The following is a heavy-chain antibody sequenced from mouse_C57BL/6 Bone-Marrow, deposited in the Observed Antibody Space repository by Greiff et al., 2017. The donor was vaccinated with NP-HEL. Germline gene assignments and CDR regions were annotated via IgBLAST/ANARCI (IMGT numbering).Heavy chain of an antibody. V-gene: IGHV5-4*01. Sequence: EVQVVESGGGLVKPGGSLKLSCAASGFTFSSYAMPWVRQTPEKRLEWVATISDGGSYTYYPDNVKGRFTISRDNAKNNLYLQMSHLKSEDTAMYYCARAYGSSSFAYWGQGTLVTVSA. J-gene: IGHJ3*01. CDR3: ARAYGSSSFAY. D-gene: IGHD1-1*01. CDR1: GFTFSSYA. CDR2: ISDGGSYT.